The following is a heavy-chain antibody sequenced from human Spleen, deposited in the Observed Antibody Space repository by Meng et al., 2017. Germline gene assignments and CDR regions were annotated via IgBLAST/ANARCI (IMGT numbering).Heavy chain of an antibody. D-gene: IGHD3-22*01. CDR2: IKCDGSEK. V-gene: IGHV3-52*01. CDR1: GFTFSSSW. Sequence: GESLKISCAASGFTFSSSWMHWVCQAPEKGLEWVADIKCDGSEKYYVDSVKGRLTISRDNAKNSLYLQVNSLRAEDMTVYCCVSERSVTYYYDSSGYYYRTSFDYWGQGTLVTVSS. CDR3: VSERSVTYYYDSSGYYYRTSFDY. J-gene: IGHJ4*02.